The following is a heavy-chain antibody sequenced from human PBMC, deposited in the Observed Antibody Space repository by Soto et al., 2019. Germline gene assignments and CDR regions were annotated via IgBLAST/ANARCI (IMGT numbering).Heavy chain of an antibody. CDR2: INHSGST. Sequence: SETLSLTCAVYGGSFSGYYWSWIRQPPGKGLEWIGEINHSGSTNYNPSLKSRVTISVDTSKNQFSLKLSSVTAADTAVYYCARSFIASPFTGVVVPAASPGMDVWGKGTTVTVSS. J-gene: IGHJ6*03. V-gene: IGHV4-34*01. D-gene: IGHD2-2*01. CDR3: ARSFIASPFTGVVVPAASPGMDV. CDR1: GGSFSGYY.